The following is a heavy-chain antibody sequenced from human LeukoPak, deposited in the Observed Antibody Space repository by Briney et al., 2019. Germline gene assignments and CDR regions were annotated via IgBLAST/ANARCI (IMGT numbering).Heavy chain of an antibody. J-gene: IGHJ4*02. CDR3: AKERLDIAVASSALDH. Sequence: GGSLRLSCVASGFTVNHIYMNWVRQAPGKGLEWVSAIYSAGATNYADSVRGRFTISRDISKNTLFLQMNSLRAGDTAVYYCAKERLDIAVASSALDHWGQGTLVTVSS. CDR1: GFTVNHIY. CDR2: IYSAGAT. D-gene: IGHD6-19*01. V-gene: IGHV3-53*01.